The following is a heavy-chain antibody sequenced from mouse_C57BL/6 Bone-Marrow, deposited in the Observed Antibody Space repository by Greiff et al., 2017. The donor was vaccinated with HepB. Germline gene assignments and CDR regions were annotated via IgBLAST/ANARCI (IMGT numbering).Heavy chain of an antibody. V-gene: IGHV1-80*01. CDR1: GYAFSSYW. CDR3: ARITTVVEDY. J-gene: IGHJ2*01. D-gene: IGHD1-1*01. Sequence: QVHVKQSGAELVKPGASVKISCKASGYAFSSYWMNWVKQRPGKGLEWIGQIYPGDGDTNYNGKFKGKATLTADKSSSTAYMQLSSLTSEDSAVYFCARITTVVEDYWGQGTTLTVSS. CDR2: IYPGDGDT.